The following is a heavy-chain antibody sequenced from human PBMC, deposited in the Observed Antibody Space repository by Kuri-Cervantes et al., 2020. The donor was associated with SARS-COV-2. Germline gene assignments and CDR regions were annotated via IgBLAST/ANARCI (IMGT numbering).Heavy chain of an antibody. V-gene: IGHV1-69*10. Sequence: SVKVSCKASGYTFKNYYIHWVRQAPGQGLEWMGGIIPILGIANYAQKFQGRVTITADKSTSTAYMELSSLRSEDTAVYYCASGLAIYGDYVNYYYYYGMDVWGQGTTVTVSS. D-gene: IGHD4-17*01. CDR2: IIPILGIA. CDR3: ASGLAIYGDYVNYYYYYGMDV. CDR1: GYTFKNYY. J-gene: IGHJ6*02.